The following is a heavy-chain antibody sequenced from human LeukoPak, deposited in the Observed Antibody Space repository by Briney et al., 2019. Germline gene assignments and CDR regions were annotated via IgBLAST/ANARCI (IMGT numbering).Heavy chain of an antibody. J-gene: IGHJ4*02. Sequence: GASVKVSCKVSGGTFSSYAISWVRQAPGQGLEWMGGIIPIFGTANYAQKFQGRVTITTDESTSTAYMELSSLRSEDTAVYYCIRSIAVAGNFGYWGQGTLVTVSS. V-gene: IGHV1-69*05. CDR2: IIPIFGTA. D-gene: IGHD6-19*01. CDR1: GGTFSSYA. CDR3: IRSIAVAGNFGY.